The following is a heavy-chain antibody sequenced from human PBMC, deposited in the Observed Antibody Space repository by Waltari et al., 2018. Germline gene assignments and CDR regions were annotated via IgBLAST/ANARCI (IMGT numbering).Heavy chain of an antibody. CDR3: ARSGSSSWSSFDY. V-gene: IGHV3-21*01. D-gene: IGHD6-13*01. Sequence: EVQLVESGGGLVKPGGSLRLSCAASGFTFSSYSMNWVRQAPGKGLEWVSSISSSSSYIYYADSVKGRFTIPRDNAKNSLYLQMNSLRAEDTAVYYCARSGSSSWSSFDYWGQGTLVTVSS. CDR2: ISSSSSYI. CDR1: GFTFSSYS. J-gene: IGHJ4*02.